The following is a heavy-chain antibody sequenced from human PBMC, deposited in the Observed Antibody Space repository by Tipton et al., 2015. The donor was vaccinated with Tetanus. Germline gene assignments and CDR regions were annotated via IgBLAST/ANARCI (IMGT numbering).Heavy chain of an antibody. CDR3: ARYGRLPKTDPFDT. CDR1: GDSIGTHF. D-gene: IGHD1-26*01. Sequence: TLSLTCTVSGDSIGTHFWTWIRQAPGKGLEWIAYIYHTGSTTYNPSLQSRVTISVDTSKNQFSLRLNSVTSADTAVYFCARYGRLPKTDPFDTWGQGTMVTVS. J-gene: IGHJ3*02. CDR2: IYHTGST. V-gene: IGHV4-59*11.